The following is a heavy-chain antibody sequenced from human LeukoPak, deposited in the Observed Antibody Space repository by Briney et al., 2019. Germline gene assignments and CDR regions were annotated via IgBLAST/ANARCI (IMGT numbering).Heavy chain of an antibody. V-gene: IGHV3-30*02. J-gene: IGHJ3*02. CDR1: GFTFSSYG. D-gene: IGHD2-2*01. CDR3: AKDRRGYCSSTSCYGAFDI. CDR2: IRYDGSNK. Sequence: GGSLRLSCAASGFTFSSYGMHWVRQAPGKGLEWVAFIRYDGSNKYYADSVKGRFTISRDNSKNTLYLQMNSLRAEDTAVYYCAKDRRGYCSSTSCYGAFDIWGQGTMVTVSS.